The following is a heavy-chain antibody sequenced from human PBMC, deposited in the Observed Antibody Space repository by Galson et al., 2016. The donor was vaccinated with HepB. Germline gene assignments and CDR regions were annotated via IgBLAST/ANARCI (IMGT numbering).Heavy chain of an antibody. Sequence: SLRLSCAASGFTFSNYAMTWVRQAPGKGLEWVSSIIGGTRNTYYADTVKGRFTITSDESQSTLYLDMNSLRAEDPAVYYCAKDSTPLHWFDPWGQGTLVTVSS. V-gene: IGHV3-23*01. CDR2: IIGGTRNT. J-gene: IGHJ5*02. CDR3: AKDSTPLHWFDP. CDR1: GFTFSNYA.